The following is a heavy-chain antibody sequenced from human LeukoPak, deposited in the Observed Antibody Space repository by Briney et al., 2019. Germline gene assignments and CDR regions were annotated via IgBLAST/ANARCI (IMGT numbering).Heavy chain of an antibody. V-gene: IGHV1-18*01. CDR1: GYTFTSYG. CDR2: ISAYSGNT. Sequence: GASVKVSCKASGYTFTSYGISWVRQAPGQGLEWMGWISAYSGNTNYAQKLQGRVTMTTDTSTSTAYMELRSLRSDDTAVYYCARGSLWFGELFSNWFDPWGQGTLVTVSS. J-gene: IGHJ5*02. D-gene: IGHD3-10*01. CDR3: ARGSLWFGELFSNWFDP.